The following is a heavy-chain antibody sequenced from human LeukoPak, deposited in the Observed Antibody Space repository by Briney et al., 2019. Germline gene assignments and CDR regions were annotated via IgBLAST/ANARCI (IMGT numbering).Heavy chain of an antibody. Sequence: GGSLRLSCAASGFTFSTYSMHWVRQAPGKGLEWVSSIDSNSASIYYADSVKGRFTISRDNSKSTVSLQMTSLAPEDTAIYYCAKEGPYDSSTVRLDFWGQGTLVTVSS. D-gene: IGHD3-16*01. J-gene: IGHJ4*02. CDR3: AKEGPYDSSTVRLDF. V-gene: IGHV3-21*01. CDR2: IDSNSASI. CDR1: GFTFSTYS.